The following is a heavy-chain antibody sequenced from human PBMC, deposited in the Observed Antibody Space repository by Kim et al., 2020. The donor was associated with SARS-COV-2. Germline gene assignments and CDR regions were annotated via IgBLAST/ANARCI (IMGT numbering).Heavy chain of an antibody. J-gene: IGHJ4*02. Sequence: SETLSLTCNVSGGSISTEHYYWSWIRQHPGQALEWIGYMYHTGNSYYKPSLRNRATISIDKSNNQFSLNLSSVTAADTGIYYCARMRGSGSYSFDYWGQG. V-gene: IGHV4-31*03. CDR1: GGSISTEHYY. D-gene: IGHD3-10*01. CDR3: ARMRGSGSYSFDY. CDR2: MYHTGNS.